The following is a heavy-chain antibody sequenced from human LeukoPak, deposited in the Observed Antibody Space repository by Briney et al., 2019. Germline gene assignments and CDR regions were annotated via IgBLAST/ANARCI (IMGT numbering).Heavy chain of an antibody. J-gene: IGHJ4*02. CDR3: ARDKVDTAMASDY. V-gene: IGHV3-21*01. D-gene: IGHD5-18*01. CDR1: GFTFSSYS. Sequence: GSLRLSCAASGFTFSSYSMNWVRQAPRKGLEWVSSISSSSSYIYYADSVKGRFTISRDNAKNSLYLQMSSLRAEDTAVYYCARDKVDTAMASDYWGQGTLVTVSS. CDR2: ISSSSSYI.